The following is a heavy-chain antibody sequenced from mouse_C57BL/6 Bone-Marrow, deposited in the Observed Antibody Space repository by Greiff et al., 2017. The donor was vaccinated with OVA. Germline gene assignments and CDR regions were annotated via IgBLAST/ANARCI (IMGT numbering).Heavy chain of an antibody. CDR3: ARGLLPLYWYFDV. J-gene: IGHJ1*03. CDR2: INPGSGGT. Sequence: QVQLQQSGPELVRPGTSVKVSCKASGYAFTNYLIEWVKQRPGQGLEWIGVINPGSGGTNYNEKFKGKATLTADKSSSTAYMQLSSLTSEDSAVYFCARGLLPLYWYFDVWGTGTTVTVSS. D-gene: IGHD2-1*01. CDR1: GYAFTNYL. V-gene: IGHV1-54*01.